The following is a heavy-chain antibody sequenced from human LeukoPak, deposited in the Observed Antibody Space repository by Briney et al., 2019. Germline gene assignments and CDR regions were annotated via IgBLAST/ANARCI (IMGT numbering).Heavy chain of an antibody. J-gene: IGHJ4*02. CDR2: INAGNGNT. CDR1: GYTFTSYA. V-gene: IGHV1-3*01. CDR3: ARGYSTSWYLYYFDY. D-gene: IGHD6-13*01. Sequence: ASVKVSCKASGYTFTSYAMHWVRQAPGQRLEWMGWINAGNGNTKYSQKFQGRVTITRDTSASTAYMELSSLRSEDTAVYYCARGYSTSWYLYYFDYWGQGTLVTVSS.